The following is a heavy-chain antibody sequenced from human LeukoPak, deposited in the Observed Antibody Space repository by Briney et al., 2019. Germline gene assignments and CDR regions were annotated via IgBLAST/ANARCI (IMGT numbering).Heavy chain of an antibody. CDR2: IYSGGST. CDR3: AGNSNFDTYYFDY. J-gene: IGHJ4*02. CDR1: GFTVSSNY. V-gene: IGHV3-53*01. Sequence: PGGSLRLSCAASGFTVSSNYMSWVRQAPGKGLEGVSVIYSGGSTYYADSVKGRVTISGDNSKNTLYLQMNSLRAEDTAVYYCAGNSNFDTYYFDYWGQGTLVPVSS.